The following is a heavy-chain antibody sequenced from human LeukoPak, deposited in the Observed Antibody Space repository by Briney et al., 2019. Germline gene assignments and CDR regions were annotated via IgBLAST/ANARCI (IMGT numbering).Heavy chain of an antibody. CDR3: ANDPRYFYGSGTLSSWFDP. J-gene: IGHJ5*02. V-gene: IGHV3-23*01. Sequence: PGGSLRLSCAASGFTFSSYAMSGVRQAPGKGLEWVSAISGSGVSTYYADSVKGRFTISRDYSKKTPYLQMNSLRADDTAVYYCANDPRYFYGSGTLSSWFDPWGQGTLVTVSS. D-gene: IGHD3-10*01. CDR1: GFTFSSYA. CDR2: ISGSGVST.